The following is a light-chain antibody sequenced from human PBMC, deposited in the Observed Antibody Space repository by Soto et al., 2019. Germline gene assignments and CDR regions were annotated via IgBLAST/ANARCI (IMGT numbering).Light chain of an antibody. J-gene: IGKJ1*01. CDR2: EAS. CDR3: QQYNLYPWT. CDR1: QSISTW. Sequence: DIQMTQSPSTLSTSVGARATITCRASQSISTWLAWYKQTPGKAPNVLSYEASTLENGVSSRFRGSGSGTEFTLTISSLKPDDIATYYCQQYNLYPWTFGQGTKVDIK. V-gene: IGKV1-5*01.